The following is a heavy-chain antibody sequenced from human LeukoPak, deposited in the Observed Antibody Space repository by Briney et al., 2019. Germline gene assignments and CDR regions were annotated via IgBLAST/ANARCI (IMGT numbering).Heavy chain of an antibody. V-gene: IGHV4-59*01. CDR1: GGSISSYY. CDR3: ARARGNSTPYYCYYCYIDV. D-gene: IGHD4-23*01. Sequence: PSETLSLTCTVSGGSISSYYWSWIRQPPGKGLEWIGYIYYSGSTKYNPSLKSRVTISVDTSKNQFSLKLSSVTAADTAVYYCARARGNSTPYYCYYCYIDVWGKGTTVTVSS. J-gene: IGHJ6*03. CDR2: IYYSGST.